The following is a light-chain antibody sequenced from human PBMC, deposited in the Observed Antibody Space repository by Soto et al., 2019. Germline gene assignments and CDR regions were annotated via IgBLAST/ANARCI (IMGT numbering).Light chain of an antibody. CDR1: SGSVSTSYY. V-gene: IGLV8-61*01. CDR3: VLYMGSGISV. CDR2: STN. Sequence: QTVVTQEPSFSVSPGGTVTLTCGLSSGSVSTSYYPSWYQQTPGQAPRTLIYSTNTRSSGVPDRFSGSFLGNKAALTITGAQADDESDYYCVLYMGSGISVFGGGTKVTVL. J-gene: IGLJ2*01.